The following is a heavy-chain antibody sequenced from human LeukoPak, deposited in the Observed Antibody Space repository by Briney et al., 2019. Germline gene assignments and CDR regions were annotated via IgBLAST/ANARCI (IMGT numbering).Heavy chain of an antibody. CDR3: AKESGRYYGSGFCDY. CDR2: ISGSGGST. J-gene: IGHJ4*02. CDR1: GFICSDYA. D-gene: IGHD3-10*01. V-gene: IGHV3-23*01. Sequence: PGGSLRLSCTASGFICSDYAMSWARQAPGKGLEWVSAISGSGGSTYYADSVKGRFTISRDNSKNTLYLQVNSLRAEDAAVYYCAKESGRYYGSGFCDYWGQGTLVTVSS.